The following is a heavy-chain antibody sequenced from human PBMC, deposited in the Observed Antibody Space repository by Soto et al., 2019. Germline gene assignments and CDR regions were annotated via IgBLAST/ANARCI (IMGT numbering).Heavy chain of an antibody. CDR1: GGSISSGDYY. CDR3: ARGSYYYEGRVYYHY. V-gene: IGHV4-30-4*01. J-gene: IGHJ4*02. D-gene: IGHD3-22*01. Sequence: SETLSLTCTVSGGSISSGDYYWSWIRQPPGKGLEWIGYIYYSGSTYYNPSLKSRVTISVDTSKNQFSLKLSSVTAADPAVYYWARGSYYYEGRVYYHYWGRGTLVTVSS. CDR2: IYYSGST.